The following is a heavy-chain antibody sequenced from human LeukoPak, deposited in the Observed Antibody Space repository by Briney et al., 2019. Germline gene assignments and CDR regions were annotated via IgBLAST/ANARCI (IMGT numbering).Heavy chain of an antibody. J-gene: IGHJ4*02. CDR1: GFTFSAYA. Sequence: PGGSLILSCAASGFTFSAYAMNWVRQAPGQGLEWVSAISGSDSGTYYAGSVKGRFTISRDTSKKILYLQMDSLRPEDTAVYYCAKPLGGSYLFDRWGQGTLVTVSS. CDR2: ISGSDSGT. CDR3: AKPLGGSYLFDR. D-gene: IGHD1-26*01. V-gene: IGHV3-23*01.